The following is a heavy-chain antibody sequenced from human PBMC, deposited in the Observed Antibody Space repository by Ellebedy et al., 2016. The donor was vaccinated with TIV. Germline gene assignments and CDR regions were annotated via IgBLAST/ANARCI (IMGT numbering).Heavy chain of an antibody. J-gene: IGHJ2*01. Sequence: MPSETLSLTCTVPGCSISSYYWSWIRQPPGKGLEWIGYIHDSEYTNYNPSLKSRVTMSMDTSKKQFSLKLSSVTAADTAVYYCARDQYHFDSSGYSYEGWYFDLWGRGTLVTVAS. V-gene: IGHV4-59*01. CDR1: GCSISSYY. CDR2: IHDSEYT. D-gene: IGHD3-22*01. CDR3: ARDQYHFDSSGYSYEGWYFDL.